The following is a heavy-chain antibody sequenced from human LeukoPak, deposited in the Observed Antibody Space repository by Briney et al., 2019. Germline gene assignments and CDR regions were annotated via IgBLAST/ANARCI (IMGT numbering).Heavy chain of an antibody. V-gene: IGHV1-18*01. D-gene: IGHD6-19*01. CDR1: GYTFTGYS. CDR3: ARVGGYSSGWYWGGNYYYYYMDV. Sequence: GASVKVSCKASGYTFTGYSINWVRQAPGQGLEWMGWISAYNGNTNYAQKLQGRVTMTTDTSTSTAYMELRSLRSDDTAVYYCARVGGYSSGWYWGGNYYYYYMDVWGKGTTVTISS. CDR2: ISAYNGNT. J-gene: IGHJ6*03.